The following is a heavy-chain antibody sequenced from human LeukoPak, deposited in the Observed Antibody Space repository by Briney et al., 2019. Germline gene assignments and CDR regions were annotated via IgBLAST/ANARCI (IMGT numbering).Heavy chain of an antibody. J-gene: IGHJ3*02. D-gene: IGHD2-21*02. CDR3: ARGPHVGVTAIHAFDI. CDR2: IYYSEST. Sequence: SETLSLTCTVSGGSISSYYWSWIRQPPGKGLEWIGYIYYSESTNYNPFLKSRVTISVNTSKNQFSLKLSSVTAADAAVYYCARGPHVGVTAIHAFDIWGQGTMVTVLS. CDR1: GGSISSYY. V-gene: IGHV4-59*01.